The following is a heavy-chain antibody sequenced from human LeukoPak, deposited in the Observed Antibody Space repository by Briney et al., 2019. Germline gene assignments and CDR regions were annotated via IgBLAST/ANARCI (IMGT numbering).Heavy chain of an antibody. CDR1: GFTFSTYS. CDR2: ISSRSSPI. Sequence: GGSLRLSCAASGFTFSTYSMNWVRQAPGKGLEWVSYISSRSSPIYYADSVKGRFTISRDNAKNTVYLQMSSLRPEDTAMYYCTRMDDTSGKNWFDPWGLGALVTVSS. V-gene: IGHV3-48*04. CDR3: TRMDDTSGKNWFDP. D-gene: IGHD3-22*01. J-gene: IGHJ5*02.